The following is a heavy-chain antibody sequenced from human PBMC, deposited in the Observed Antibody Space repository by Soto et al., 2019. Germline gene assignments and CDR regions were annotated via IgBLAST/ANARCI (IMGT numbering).Heavy chain of an antibody. CDR2: IKSKTEGGKT. J-gene: IGHJ3*02. D-gene: IGHD1-26*01. V-gene: IGHV3-15*01. CDR3: TTYRVSVGPDAFDI. CDR1: GFTFSNAW. Sequence: GGSLRLSCAASGFTFSNAWMSWVRQAPGKGLEWGGRIKSKTEGGKTDYAAPVKGRFTISRDDSKNTLYLQMNSLKPEDTAVYYCTTYRVSVGPDAFDIWGQGTMVTVSS.